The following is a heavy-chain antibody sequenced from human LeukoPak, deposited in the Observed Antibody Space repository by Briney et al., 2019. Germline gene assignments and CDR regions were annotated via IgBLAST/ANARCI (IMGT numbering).Heavy chain of an antibody. V-gene: IGHV4-34*01. CDR3: ARWGYDFWSGYQHQRVFDY. Sequence: SETLSLTCAVYGGSFSGYYWSWIRQPPGKGLEWIGEINHSGSTNYNPSLKSRVTISVDTSKNQFSLKLNSVTAADTAVYYCARWGYDFWSGYQHQRVFDYWGQGTLVTVSS. CDR1: GGSFSGYY. D-gene: IGHD3-3*01. J-gene: IGHJ4*02. CDR2: INHSGST.